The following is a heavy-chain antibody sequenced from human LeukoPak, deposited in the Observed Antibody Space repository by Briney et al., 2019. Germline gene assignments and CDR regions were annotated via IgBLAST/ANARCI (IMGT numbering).Heavy chain of an antibody. CDR3: ASPRYSGSYYGFDY. J-gene: IGHJ4*02. D-gene: IGHD1-26*01. V-gene: IGHV3-53*01. Sequence: GGSLRLSCAASGFTVSSNYMSWVRQAPGKGLEWVSVIYSGGSTYYADSVKGRFTISRDNSKNTLYLQMNSLRAEDTAVYYCASPRYSGSYYGFDYWGQGTLVAVSS. CDR1: GFTVSSNY. CDR2: IYSGGST.